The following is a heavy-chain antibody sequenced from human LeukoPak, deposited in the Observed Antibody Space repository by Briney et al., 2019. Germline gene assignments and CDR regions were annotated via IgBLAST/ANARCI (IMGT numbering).Heavy chain of an antibody. J-gene: IGHJ4*02. CDR3: ARRSGPFGVVIKRSSHGPIGY. Sequence: SETLSLTCAVSGGSFSGYYWSWIRQPPGKGLEWIGEINHSGGTNYNPILKSRVTISVDTSKNQFSLKLSSVTAADTAVYYCARRSGPFGVVIKRSSHGPIGYWGQGTLVTVSS. V-gene: IGHV4-34*01. CDR2: INHSGGT. D-gene: IGHD3-3*01. CDR1: GGSFSGYY.